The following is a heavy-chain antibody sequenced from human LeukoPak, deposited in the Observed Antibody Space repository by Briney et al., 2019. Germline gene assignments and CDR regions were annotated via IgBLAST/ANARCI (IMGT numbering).Heavy chain of an antibody. CDR2: IKRSGGTT. V-gene: IGHV3-15*01. CDR1: GFSFSNAG. CDR3: TTNDVFDI. Sequence: PGGSLRLSCAASGFSFSNAGMSWVRQAPGKGLEWVARIKRSGGTTELAAPVKGRFTISRDDSKKTLYLQMSSLKNEDKAVYYYTTNDVFDIWGQGTMVTVSS. J-gene: IGHJ3*02.